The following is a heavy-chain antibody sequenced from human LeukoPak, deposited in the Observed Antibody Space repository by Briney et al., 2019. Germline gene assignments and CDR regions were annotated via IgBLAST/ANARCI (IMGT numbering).Heavy chain of an antibody. CDR2: IYYSGST. Sequence: SETLSLTCTVSGGSISSYYWSWIRQRPGKGLEWIGYIYYSGSTYYNPSLKSRVTISVDTSKNQFSLKLSSVTAADTAVYYCAREGTMIVRGHFDYWGQGTLVTVSS. J-gene: IGHJ4*02. CDR3: AREGTMIVRGHFDY. V-gene: IGHV4-59*06. D-gene: IGHD3-22*01. CDR1: GGSISSYY.